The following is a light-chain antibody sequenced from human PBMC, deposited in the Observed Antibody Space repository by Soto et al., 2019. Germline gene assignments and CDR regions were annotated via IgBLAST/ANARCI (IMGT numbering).Light chain of an antibody. Sequence: DIQMTQSPSTLSASVGDRVTITCRASQSISSWLAWYQQKPGKAPNLLIYKASNIESGVPSRFSGSGSGTEFTLTISCLQPDDFATYYCQRYMSYFTFGPGTKVDIK. CDR2: KAS. V-gene: IGKV1-5*03. CDR1: QSISSW. J-gene: IGKJ3*01. CDR3: QRYMSYFT.